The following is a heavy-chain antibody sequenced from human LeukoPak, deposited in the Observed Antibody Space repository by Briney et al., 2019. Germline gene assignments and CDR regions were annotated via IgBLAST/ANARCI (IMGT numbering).Heavy chain of an antibody. CDR1: GFTFSSDG. CDR2: IWYDGSNK. D-gene: IGHD6-6*01. CDR3: ARGGIAARPVVYYYGMDV. Sequence: PGGSLRLSCAASGFTFSSDGMHWVRQAPGKGLEWGAVIWYDGSNKYYADSVKGRFTISTDNSKNTLYLQMNSLRAEDTAVYYCARGGIAARPVVYYYGMDVWGQGTTVTVSS. V-gene: IGHV3-33*01. J-gene: IGHJ6*02.